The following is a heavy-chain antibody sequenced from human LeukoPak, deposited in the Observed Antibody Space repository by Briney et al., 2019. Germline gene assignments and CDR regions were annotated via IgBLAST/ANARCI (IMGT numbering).Heavy chain of an antibody. V-gene: IGHV4-34*01. CDR1: GDSFSGYY. J-gene: IGHJ5*02. D-gene: IGHD3-10*01. Sequence: SETLSLTCAVYGDSFSGYYWSWLRQPPGKGLEWIGEINHSGSTNYNPSLKSRVTISVDTSKNQFSLKLSSVTAADTAVYYCAREMYGRGVSDTNWFDPWGQGTLVTVSS. CDR2: INHSGST. CDR3: AREMYGRGVSDTNWFDP.